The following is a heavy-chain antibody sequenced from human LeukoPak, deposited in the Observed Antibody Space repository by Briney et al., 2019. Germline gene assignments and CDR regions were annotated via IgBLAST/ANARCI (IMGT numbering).Heavy chain of an antibody. CDR2: ISSNGGST. J-gene: IGHJ4*02. Sequence: GGSLRLSCSASGFTFGSYAMHWVRQAPGKGLEYVSAISSNGGSTYYADSVKGRFTISRDNSKNTLYLQMSSLRAEDTAVYYCVKVEQQLVRGDFDYWGQGTLVTVSS. D-gene: IGHD6-13*01. CDR1: GFTFGSYA. V-gene: IGHV3-64D*06. CDR3: VKVEQQLVRGDFDY.